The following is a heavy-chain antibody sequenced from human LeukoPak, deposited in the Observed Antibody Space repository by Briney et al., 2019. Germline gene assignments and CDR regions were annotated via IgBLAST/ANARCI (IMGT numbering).Heavy chain of an antibody. V-gene: IGHV3-15*01. Sequence: GGSLRLSCAASGFTFSNAWMGWVRQVPGKGLQWVGLIKSNTAGGTTGYAAPVKDRFTISRDDSKNTLYLQMNSLETEDTAVYYCTTSVYYFDFWGQGTLVTVSS. CDR2: IKSNTAGGTT. D-gene: IGHD4-11*01. CDR3: TTSVYYFDF. CDR1: GFTFSNAW. J-gene: IGHJ4*02.